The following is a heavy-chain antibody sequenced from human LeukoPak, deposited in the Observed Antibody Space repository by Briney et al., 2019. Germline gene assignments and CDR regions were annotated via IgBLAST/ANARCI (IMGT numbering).Heavy chain of an antibody. Sequence: PGGSLRLSCAASGFTFSSYSMNWVRQAPGKGLEWVAVISYDGSNKYYADSVKGRFTISRDNSKNTLYLQMNSLRVEDTAVYYCARGRPHGNDYWGQGTLVTVSS. V-gene: IGHV3-30*03. D-gene: IGHD4-23*01. CDR3: ARGRPHGNDY. CDR1: GFTFSSYS. J-gene: IGHJ4*02. CDR2: ISYDGSNK.